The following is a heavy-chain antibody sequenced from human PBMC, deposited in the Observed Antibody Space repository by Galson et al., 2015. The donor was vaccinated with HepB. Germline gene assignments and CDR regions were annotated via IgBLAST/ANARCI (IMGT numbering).Heavy chain of an antibody. CDR3: ARIGYSSSAFDY. J-gene: IGHJ4*02. D-gene: IGHD2-15*01. CDR1: GFTFSHYR. V-gene: IGHV3-7*03. CDR2: IKQNGTQI. Sequence: SLRLSCAASGFTFSHYRMSWVRQAPGKGLEWVANIKQNGTQIYYADSVKGRLTISRDNAKNSLYLQMNGLRAEDTAVYYCARIGYSSSAFDYWGQGTLVTVFS.